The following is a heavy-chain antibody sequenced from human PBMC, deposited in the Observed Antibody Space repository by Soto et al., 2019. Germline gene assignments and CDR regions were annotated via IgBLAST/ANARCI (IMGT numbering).Heavy chain of an antibody. CDR1: GFTFSSYA. Sequence: GGSLRLSCAASGFTFSSYAMSWVRQAPGKGLEWVSAISGSGGSTYYADSVKGRFTISRDNSKNTLYLQMNSLRAEDPAVYYCAKAPSFGVVTGHHFDYWGQGTLVTVSS. CDR3: AKAPSFGVVTGHHFDY. CDR2: ISGSGGST. V-gene: IGHV3-23*01. J-gene: IGHJ4*02. D-gene: IGHD3-3*01.